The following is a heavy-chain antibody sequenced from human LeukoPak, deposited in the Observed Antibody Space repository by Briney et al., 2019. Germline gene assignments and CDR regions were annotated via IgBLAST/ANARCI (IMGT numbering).Heavy chain of an antibody. CDR2: IYYSGST. CDR1: GGSISSSSYY. Sequence: SETLSLTCTVSGGSISSSSYYWGWIRQPPGKGLEWIGSIYYSGSTYYNPSLKSRVTISVDTSKNQFSLKLSSVTAADTAVYYCARRGKGGGNWFDPWGQGTLVTVSS. J-gene: IGHJ5*02. CDR3: ARRGKGGGNWFDP. D-gene: IGHD3-16*01. V-gene: IGHV4-39*01.